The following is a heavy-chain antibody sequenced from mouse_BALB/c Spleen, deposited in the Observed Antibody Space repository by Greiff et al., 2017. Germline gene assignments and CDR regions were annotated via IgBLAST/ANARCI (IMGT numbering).Heavy chain of an antibody. J-gene: IGHJ3*01. CDR2: ISDGGSYT. CDR3: ASAYDYDRGAWFAY. D-gene: IGHD2-4*01. Sequence: EVQLQESGGGLVKPGGSLKLSCAASGFTFSDYYMYWVRQTPEKRLEWVATISDGGSYTYYPDSVKGRFTISRDNAKNNLYLQMSSLKSEDTAMYYCASAYDYDRGAWFAYWGQGTLVTVSA. CDR1: GFTFSDYY. V-gene: IGHV5-4*02.